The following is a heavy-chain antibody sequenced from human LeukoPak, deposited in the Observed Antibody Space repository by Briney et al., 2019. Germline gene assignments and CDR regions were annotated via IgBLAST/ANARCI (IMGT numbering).Heavy chain of an antibody. J-gene: IGHJ4*02. D-gene: IGHD5-12*01. CDR3: ARGPSGYHNT. V-gene: IGHV3-48*03. CDR1: GFTFSSYE. CDR2: ISSSGNII. Sequence: SGGSLRLSCEVSGFTFSSYEMNWVRQAPGKGLEWVSYISSSGNIIYYADSVKGRFTISRDNANDSLYLQMNSLRAEDTGVYYCARGPSGYHNTGGQGTLVTVSS.